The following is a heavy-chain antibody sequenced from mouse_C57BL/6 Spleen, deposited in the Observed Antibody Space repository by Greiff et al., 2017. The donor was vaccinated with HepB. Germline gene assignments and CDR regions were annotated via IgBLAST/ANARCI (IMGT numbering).Heavy chain of an antibody. V-gene: IGHV1-52*01. D-gene: IGHD2-1*01. CDR3: SRSPIYYGNYGSFYYFDY. J-gene: IGHJ2*01. CDR1: GYTFTSYW. Sequence: QVQLQQPGAELVRPGSSVKLSCKASGYTFTSYWMHWVKQRPIQGLEWIGNIDPSDSETHYNQKFKDKATLTVDKSSSTAYIQLSILTSEDSAVYYCSRSPIYYGNYGSFYYFDYWGQGTTLTVSS. CDR2: IDPSDSET.